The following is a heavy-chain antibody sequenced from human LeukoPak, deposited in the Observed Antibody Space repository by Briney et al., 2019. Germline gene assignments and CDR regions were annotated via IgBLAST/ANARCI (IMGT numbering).Heavy chain of an antibody. CDR2: TNHSGST. D-gene: IGHD3-9*01. J-gene: IGHJ4*02. CDR3: ARGTDILTGYEIDY. CDR1: GGSFSGYY. V-gene: IGHV4-34*01. Sequence: SETLSLTCAVYGGSFSGYYWSWIRQPPGKGLEWIGETNHSGSTNYNPSLKSRVTISVDTSKNQFSLKLSSVTAADTAVYYCARGTDILTGYEIDYWGQGTLVTVSS.